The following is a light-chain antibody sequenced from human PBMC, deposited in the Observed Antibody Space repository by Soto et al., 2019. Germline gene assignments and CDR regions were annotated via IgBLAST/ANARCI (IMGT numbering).Light chain of an antibody. V-gene: IGLV2-8*01. CDR1: SSDVGGYNY. Sequence: SVLTQPPSASGSPGQSVTISCTGTSSDVGGYNYVSWYQQHPDKAPKLMIYEVSKRPSGVPDRFSGSKSGNTASLTVSGLQTEDEADYYCSSYAGSNMVFGGGTKLTVL. CDR2: EVS. CDR3: SSYAGSNMV. J-gene: IGLJ2*01.